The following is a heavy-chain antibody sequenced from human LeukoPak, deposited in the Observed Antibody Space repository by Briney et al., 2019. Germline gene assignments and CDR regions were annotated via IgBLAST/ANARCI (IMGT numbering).Heavy chain of an antibody. V-gene: IGHV3-30*18. D-gene: IGHD5-18*01. Sequence: GSLRLSCAASGFTFSSYWMSWVRQAPGKGLEWVAVVSYDGYSQYYGDSVKGRFTISRVNSKNTLYLQMDSLRTEDTAVYYCAKRHSYGFDYWGQGTLATVSS. CDR3: AKRHSYGFDY. CDR2: VSYDGYSQ. CDR1: GFTFSSYW. J-gene: IGHJ4*02.